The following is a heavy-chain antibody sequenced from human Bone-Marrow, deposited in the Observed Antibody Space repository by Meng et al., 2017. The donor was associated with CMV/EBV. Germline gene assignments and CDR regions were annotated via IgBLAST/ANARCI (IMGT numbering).Heavy chain of an antibody. D-gene: IGHD1-26*01. CDR3: ARDLKWELLRADPQLDY. CDR2: INPSGGST. V-gene: IGHV1-46*01. CDR1: GYTFTSYY. Sequence: ASVKVSCKASGYTFTSYYMHWVRQAPGQGLEWMGIINPSGGSTSYAQKFQGRVTMTRDTSTSTVYMELRSLRSDDTAVYYCARDLKWELLRADPQLDYWGQGTLVTVSS. J-gene: IGHJ4*02.